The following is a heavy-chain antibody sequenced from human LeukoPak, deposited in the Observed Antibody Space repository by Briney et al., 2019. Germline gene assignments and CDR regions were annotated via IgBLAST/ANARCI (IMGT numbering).Heavy chain of an antibody. V-gene: IGHV1-18*04. D-gene: IGHD2-15*01. J-gene: IGHJ4*02. CDR1: GYTFTSFG. Sequence: GASVKVSCKPSGYTFTSFGISWVRQAPGQGIEWMGWIGAYNGDTNYAQKFQGRVTMTTDTSTSTAYMDLRSLRSDDTAVYYCTRDHCRGDNCPSFDYWGQGTLVTVSS. CDR3: TRDHCRGDNCPSFDY. CDR2: IGAYNGDT.